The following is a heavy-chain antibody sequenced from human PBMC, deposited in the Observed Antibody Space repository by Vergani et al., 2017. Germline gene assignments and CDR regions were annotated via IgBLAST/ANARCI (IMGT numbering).Heavy chain of an antibody. CDR3: ARVGTSSNRDYFDY. V-gene: IGHV1-2*02. J-gene: IGHJ4*02. CDR2: VNPNSGGT. D-gene: IGHD2-2*01. CDR1: GFTFSGYY. Sequence: QVQLVQSGAEVKKPGASVKVSCKTSGFTFSGYYIHWVRQAPGQGLEWMGWVNPNSGGTNYAQKFQGRVTMTRDTSINTAYMELNRLKSDDTAVYYCARVGTSSNRDYFDYWGQGTLVTVSS.